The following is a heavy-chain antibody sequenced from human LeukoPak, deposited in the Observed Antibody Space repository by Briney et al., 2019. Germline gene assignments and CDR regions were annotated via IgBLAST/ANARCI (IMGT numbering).Heavy chain of an antibody. J-gene: IGHJ4*02. CDR2: VSSDGNI. D-gene: IGHD1-1*01. CDR1: GFTFSSYA. Sequence: GGSLRLSCAASGFTFSSYAMSWVRQAPGKGLEWVSAVSSDGNIYYADSVKGRFTISRDISKKTLYLQMNSLRVEDTAVYYCAKRTITFDYWGQGTLVTVSS. V-gene: IGHV3-23*01. CDR3: AKRTITFDY.